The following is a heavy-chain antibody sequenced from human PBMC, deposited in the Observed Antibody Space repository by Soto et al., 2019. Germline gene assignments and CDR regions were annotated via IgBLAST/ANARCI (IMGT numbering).Heavy chain of an antibody. Sequence: EVQLLESGGGLARPGGSLRLSCAASGFTFSSYAMTWVRLAPGKGLEWVSGISTDGGRTYYAASVKGRFSISRDNSKNTMSLELDSLRAEATAISYCAKTGGDMYDAFDIWGQGTRVTVSS. D-gene: IGHD2-21*02. J-gene: IGHJ3*02. CDR1: GFTFSSYA. CDR3: AKTGGDMYDAFDI. CDR2: ISTDGGRT. V-gene: IGHV3-23*01.